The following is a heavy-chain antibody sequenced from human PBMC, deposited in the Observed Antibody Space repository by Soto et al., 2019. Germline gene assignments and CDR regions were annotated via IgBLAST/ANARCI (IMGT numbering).Heavy chain of an antibody. D-gene: IGHD6-13*01. J-gene: IGHJ5*02. V-gene: IGHV1-24*01. CDR3: ARDPAAGTQKERNWFDP. Sequence: GASVKVSCKVSGYILTELSMHWVRQAPGKGLEWMGGFDPEDGETIYAQKFQGRVTMTKDTSTSTAYMELRSLRSEDTAVYYCARDPAAGTQKERNWFDPWGQGTLVTVSS. CDR2: FDPEDGET. CDR1: GYILTELS.